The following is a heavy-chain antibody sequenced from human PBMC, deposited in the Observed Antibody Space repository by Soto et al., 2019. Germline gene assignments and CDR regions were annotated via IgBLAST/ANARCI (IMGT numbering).Heavy chain of an antibody. CDR1: ALTASKNY. CDR3: ARGGSGSEWDYYGMDV. Sequence: EVQLVESGGGLVQPGGSLRLSCAGSALTASKNYMSWVRQPPGKGLEWVSVIYSGSTTYYADSVKDRFSITRDNSKSTLYLQMDNLRGGVTAVYYCARGGSGSEWDYYGMDVWGHGTRVTVSS. CDR2: IYSGSTT. J-gene: IGHJ6*02. V-gene: IGHV3-66*01. D-gene: IGHD1-26*01.